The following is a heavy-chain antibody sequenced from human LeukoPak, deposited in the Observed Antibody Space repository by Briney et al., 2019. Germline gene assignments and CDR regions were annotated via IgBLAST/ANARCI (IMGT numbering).Heavy chain of an antibody. D-gene: IGHD6-19*01. J-gene: IGHJ4*02. V-gene: IGHV3-23*05. Sequence: PGGSLRPSFAATDFIFSDYAMGWVRQAPGKGLEWVSTIDKTTYPICYADTVKGRLTISRDNSKNTLYLQMNSLSTEDTAVYFCAKFEGATIPGWFNDYWGQGILVTVSS. CDR1: DFIFSDYA. CDR3: AKFEGATIPGWFNDY. CDR2: IDKTTYPI.